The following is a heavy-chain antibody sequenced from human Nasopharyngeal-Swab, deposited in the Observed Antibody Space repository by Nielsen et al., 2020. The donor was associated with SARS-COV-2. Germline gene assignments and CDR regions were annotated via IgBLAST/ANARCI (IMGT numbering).Heavy chain of an antibody. CDR3: ARDKGTYYDILTGGYYYYGMDV. J-gene: IGHJ6*02. V-gene: IGHV3-11*05. Sequence: GGSPRLSCAASGFTFSDYYMSWIRQAPGKGLEWVSYISSSSSYTNYADSVKGRFTISRDNAKNSLYLQMNSLRAEDTAVYYCARDKGTYYDILTGGYYYYGMDVWGQGTTVTVSS. CDR2: ISSSSSYT. D-gene: IGHD3-9*01. CDR1: GFTFSDYY.